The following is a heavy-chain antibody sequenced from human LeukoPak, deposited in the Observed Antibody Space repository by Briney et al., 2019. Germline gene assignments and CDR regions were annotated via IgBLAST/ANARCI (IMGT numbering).Heavy chain of an antibody. D-gene: IGHD3-3*01. Sequence: SETLSLTCGVYGGSFSGYYWTWIRQPPGKGLEWIGEINHSGITNYNPSLKSRVTISIATSKSQFSLKLNSVTAADTAVYYCARHSTFFGVVIIKGRVRGPFDYWGQGTLVTVSS. J-gene: IGHJ4*02. CDR2: INHSGIT. CDR3: ARHSTFFGVVIIKGRVRGPFDY. CDR1: GGSFSGYY. V-gene: IGHV4-34*01.